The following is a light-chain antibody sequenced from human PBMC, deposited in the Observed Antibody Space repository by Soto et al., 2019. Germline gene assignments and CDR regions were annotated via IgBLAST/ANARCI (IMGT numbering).Light chain of an antibody. CDR2: DAS. Sequence: DIQMTKSPSSLSASVGYRVTITCEASQNINSYLNWYQQKPGRAPKLLIYDASNLEAGVPSRFRGSGSGTDFTFTISRLQPEDIATYYCQQYENLPTFGQGTRLEIK. J-gene: IGKJ5*01. CDR3: QQYENLPT. CDR1: QNINSY. V-gene: IGKV1-33*01.